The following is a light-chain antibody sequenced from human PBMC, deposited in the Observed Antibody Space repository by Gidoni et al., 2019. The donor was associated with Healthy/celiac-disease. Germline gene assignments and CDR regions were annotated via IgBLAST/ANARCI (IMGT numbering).Light chain of an antibody. CDR1: QSISSW. CDR3: QQYNSYPWT. V-gene: IGKV1-5*01. Sequence: DIQMTQSPSTLSASVGDRATITCRASQSISSWLAWYQQKPGKAPKLLIYDASSLERGVPARFSGSGSGTEFTLTISSLQPDDFATYYCQQYNSYPWTFGQGTKVEIK. CDR2: DAS. J-gene: IGKJ1*01.